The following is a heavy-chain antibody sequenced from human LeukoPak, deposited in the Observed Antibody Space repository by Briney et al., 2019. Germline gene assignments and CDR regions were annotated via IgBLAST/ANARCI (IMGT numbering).Heavy chain of an antibody. CDR2: IRYDGSNK. J-gene: IGHJ4*02. V-gene: IGHV3-30*02. CDR1: GFTFSSYG. CDR3: AKMGYGDYVKYYFDY. Sequence: GGSLRLSCAASGFTFSSYGMHWVRQAPGKGLEWVAFIRYDGSNKYYADSVKGRFTISRDNSKNTLYLQMNSLRAEDTAVYYCAKMGYGDYVKYYFDYWGQGTLVTVSS. D-gene: IGHD4-17*01.